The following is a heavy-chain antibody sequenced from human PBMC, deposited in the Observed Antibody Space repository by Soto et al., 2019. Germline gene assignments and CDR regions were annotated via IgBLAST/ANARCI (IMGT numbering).Heavy chain of an antibody. J-gene: IGHJ4*02. D-gene: IGHD6-13*01. V-gene: IGHV3-23*01. CDR1: GFTFSSYG. Sequence: EVQLLESGGGLVQPGGSLRLSCAASGFTFSSYGMSWVRQAPGKGLEWVSGISGSGGSTYYADSVKGRFTISRDNPKTTLDLQMNGLRAEDTAVDYCAKEGRYSSSRGYFDYGGQGTLVTVSS. CDR2: ISGSGGST. CDR3: AKEGRYSSSRGYFDY.